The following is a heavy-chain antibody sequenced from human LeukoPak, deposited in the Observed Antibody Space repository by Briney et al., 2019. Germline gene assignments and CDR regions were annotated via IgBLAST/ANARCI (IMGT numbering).Heavy chain of an antibody. V-gene: IGHV4-34*01. CDR1: GVSFSGYY. Sequence: SETLSLTCAVYGVSFSGYYWSWIRQPPGKGLEWIGEINHSGSTNYNPSLKSRVTISVDTSKNQFSLKLSSVTAADTAVYYCARGYLSCDYWGQGTLVTVSS. CDR3: ARGYLSCDY. J-gene: IGHJ4*02. CDR2: INHSGST.